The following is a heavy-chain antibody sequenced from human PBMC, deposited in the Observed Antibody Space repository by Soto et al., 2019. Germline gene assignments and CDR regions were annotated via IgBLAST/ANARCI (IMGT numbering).Heavy chain of an antibody. V-gene: IGHV3-30-3*01. CDR2: ISYDGSNK. CDR1: GFTFSSYA. CDR3: ARGWLVAPRNDY. D-gene: IGHD3-9*01. Sequence: QVQLVESGGGVVQPGRSLRLSCAASGFTFSSYAMHWVRQAPGKGLEWVAVISYDGSNKYYADSVKGRFTISRDNSKNTLYLQMNSLRAEDTAVYYCARGWLVAPRNDYWGQGTLVTVSS. J-gene: IGHJ4*02.